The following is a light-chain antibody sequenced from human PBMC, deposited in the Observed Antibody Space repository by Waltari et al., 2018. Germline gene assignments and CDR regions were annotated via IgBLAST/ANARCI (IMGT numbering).Light chain of an antibody. CDR1: IIGSKS. J-gene: IGLJ2*01. CDR2: DDS. V-gene: IGLV3-21*02. Sequence: SYVLTQPPSVSVAPGQTARVTCGGNIIGSKSVQWYQQKSGQAPVLVVSDDSDRPSGIPERCSVSNSGHTATLTSSGVEAGDEADYYCQVWESRSDVVFGGGTKLTVL. CDR3: QVWESRSDVV.